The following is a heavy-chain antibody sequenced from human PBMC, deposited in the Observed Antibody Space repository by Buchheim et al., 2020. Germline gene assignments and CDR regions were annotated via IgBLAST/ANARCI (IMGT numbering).Heavy chain of an antibody. V-gene: IGHV3-23*01. J-gene: IGHJ4*02. Sequence: EVQLLESGGALIQPGGSLRLSCAASGFTFSSYGMSWVRQAPGKGLEWVSSISGSGVTTYYADSVKGRLAISRANSKNTLYLQMNGLRAEDTAIYFCATDYYFDYWGQGTL. CDR1: GFTFSSYG. CDR2: ISGSGVTT. CDR3: ATDYYFDY.